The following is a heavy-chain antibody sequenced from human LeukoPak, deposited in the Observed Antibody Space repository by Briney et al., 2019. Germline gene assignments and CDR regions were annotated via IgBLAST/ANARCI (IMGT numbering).Heavy chain of an antibody. D-gene: IGHD2-21*01. CDR3: ARSHMYGDYGEDV. CDR2: INSVGGTT. Sequence: PGGSLRLSCAASGFTFNTYGMNWSRQAPGRGLEWISYINSVGGTTFYGDSVKGRFTISRDNANNTLYLQMNSLRAEDAATYYCARSHMYGDYGEDVWGHGTLVAVSS. CDR1: GFTFNTYG. J-gene: IGHJ3*01. V-gene: IGHV3-48*03.